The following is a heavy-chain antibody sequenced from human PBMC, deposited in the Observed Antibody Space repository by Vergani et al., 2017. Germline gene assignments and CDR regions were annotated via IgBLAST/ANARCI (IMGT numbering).Heavy chain of an antibody. CDR1: GGTFSSYA. CDR3: ARDLDRYGSGGSCYGYAFDI. V-gene: IGHV1-69*18. CDR2: IIPIFGTA. Sequence: QVQLVQSGAEVKKPGSSVKVSCKASGGTFSSYAISWVRQAPGQGLEWMGRIIPIFGTANYAQKFQGRVTITADESKSTAYMELSSLRSEDTAVYYCARDLDRYGSGGSCYGYAFDIWGQGTMVTVSS. J-gene: IGHJ3*02. D-gene: IGHD2-15*01.